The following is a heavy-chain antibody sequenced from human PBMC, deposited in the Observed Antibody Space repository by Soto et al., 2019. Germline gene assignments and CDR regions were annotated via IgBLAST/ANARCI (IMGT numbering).Heavy chain of an antibody. Sequence: ASVKVSCKTSGYTFTAYGLAWLRQAPGQRPEWMGWVSTNDDRTNYARKFQGRVTMTTDRSTTTTSMELRSLGTDDTAVYDCARELNTESSAYYSFAFWGQGTLVTVSS. CDR2: VSTNDDRT. V-gene: IGHV1-18*01. D-gene: IGHD3-22*01. CDR3: ARELNTESSAYYSFAF. CDR1: GYTFTAYG. J-gene: IGHJ4*02.